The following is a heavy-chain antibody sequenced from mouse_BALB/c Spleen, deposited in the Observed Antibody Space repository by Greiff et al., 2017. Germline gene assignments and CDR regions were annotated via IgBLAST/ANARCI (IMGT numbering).Heavy chain of an antibody. CDR1: GFTFSSYA. V-gene: IGHV5-6-5*01. CDR3: ARGPGGAMDY. Sequence: DVQLVESGGGLVKPGGSLKLSCAASGFTFSSYAMSWVRQTPEKRLEWVASISSGGSTYYPDSVKGRFTISRDNARNILYLQMSSLRSEDTAMYYCARGPGGAMDYWGQGTSVTVSS. J-gene: IGHJ4*01. CDR2: ISSGGST.